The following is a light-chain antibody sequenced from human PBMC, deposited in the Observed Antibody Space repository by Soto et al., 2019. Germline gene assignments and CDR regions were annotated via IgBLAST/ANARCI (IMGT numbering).Light chain of an antibody. V-gene: IGLV2-8*01. Sequence: QSVLTQPPSASGSPGQSVTISCTGTSSDVGGYNYVSWYQQHPGKAPKPMIFEVSKRPSGVPDRFSGSKSGNTASLTVSGLQAEDEADYYCSSYAGSNSPYVFGTGTKVTVL. CDR2: EVS. CDR1: SSDVGGYNY. J-gene: IGLJ1*01. CDR3: SSYAGSNSPYV.